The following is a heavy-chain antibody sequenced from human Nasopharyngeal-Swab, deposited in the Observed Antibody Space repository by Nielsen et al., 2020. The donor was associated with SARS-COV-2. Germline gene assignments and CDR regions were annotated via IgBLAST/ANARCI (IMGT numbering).Heavy chain of an antibody. CDR2: IYSGGST. V-gene: IGHV3-66*01. Sequence: GESLKTSCAASGFPVSSNYMSWVRQAPGKGLEWGSVIYSGGSTYYADSVKGRFTISRDNSKNTLYLQMNSLRAEDTAVYYCARDGTGTTRKNGWFDPWGQGTLVTVSS. J-gene: IGHJ5*02. D-gene: IGHD1-1*01. CDR1: GFPVSSNY. CDR3: ARDGTGTTRKNGWFDP.